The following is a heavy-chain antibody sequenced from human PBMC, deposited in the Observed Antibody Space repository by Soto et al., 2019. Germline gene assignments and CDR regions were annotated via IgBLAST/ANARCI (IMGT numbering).Heavy chain of an antibody. V-gene: IGHV3-21*01. J-gene: IGHJ4*02. CDR1: GFTFSSSS. Sequence: EVQLVESGGGLVKPGGSLRLSCAASGFTFSSSSMNWVRQAPGKGLEWVSSISSTSDYIDYADSMKGRFTISRDNAKHSLYPQVNRLRAEDTAVSYCARDASYTGPGSYYYFDSWGQGTLVTVSS. CDR3: ARDASYTGPGSYYYFDS. D-gene: IGHD3-10*01. CDR2: ISSTSDYI.